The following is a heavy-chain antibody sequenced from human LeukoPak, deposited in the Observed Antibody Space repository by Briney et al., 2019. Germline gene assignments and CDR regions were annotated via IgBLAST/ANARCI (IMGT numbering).Heavy chain of an antibody. D-gene: IGHD4-23*01. CDR1: GFPFSNHA. V-gene: IGHV3-23*01. CDR3: ARENLGTVVIDY. Sequence: PGGSLRLSCAASGFPFSNHAMGWVRQAPGKGLEWVSAMIGSGSSTYYADSVKGRFTISRDNAKDPLYLQMNSLRAEDTAVYYCARENLGTVVIDYWGQGTLVTVSS. CDR2: MIGSGSST. J-gene: IGHJ4*02.